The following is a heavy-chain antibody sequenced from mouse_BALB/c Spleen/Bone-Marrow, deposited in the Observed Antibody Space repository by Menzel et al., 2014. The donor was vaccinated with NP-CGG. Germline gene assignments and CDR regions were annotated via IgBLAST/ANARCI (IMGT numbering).Heavy chain of an antibody. D-gene: IGHD2-1*01. CDR3: ASPYGNYDAMDY. CDR2: INPSTGYT. J-gene: IGHJ4*01. Sequence: QVQLQQSGAELAKPGASVKMSCKASGYTFTSYWMHWVKQRPGQGLEWNGYINPSTGYTEYNQKFKDKATLTADKSSSTAYMQLSSLTSEDSAVYYCASPYGNYDAMDYWGQGTSVTVSS. CDR1: GYTFTSYW. V-gene: IGHV1-7*01.